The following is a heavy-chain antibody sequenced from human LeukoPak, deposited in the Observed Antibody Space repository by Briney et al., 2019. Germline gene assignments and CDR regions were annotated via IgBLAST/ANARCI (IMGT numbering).Heavy chain of an antibody. D-gene: IGHD3-22*01. J-gene: IGHJ4*02. CDR1: GFTLRSYA. V-gene: IGHV3-23*01. Sequence: GGSLRLSCAASGFTLRSYAMSWVRQARGKGLEWVSILSGSGGNTYYADSVKGRVTISRDNSKHTLYLQMNSLRAEDTAVYHCAKGSYYYDSADYFDYWGQGTLVTVSS. CDR2: LSGSGGNT. CDR3: AKGSYYYDSADYFDY.